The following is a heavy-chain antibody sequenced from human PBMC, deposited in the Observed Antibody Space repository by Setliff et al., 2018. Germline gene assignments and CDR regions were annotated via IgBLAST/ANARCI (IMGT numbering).Heavy chain of an antibody. V-gene: IGHV4-38-2*02. CDR3: VRDAGDGYGVDAYAGGGFDI. CDR1: GSAISSGHY. J-gene: IGHJ3*02. Sequence: SETLSLTCAVSGSAISSGHYWGWIRQPTGKGGLDGIGLFRPSGRTYYNPSLKSRVTISLDTPRKQFSLKLTSVTAADTAVYYCVRDAGDGYGVDAYAGGGFDIWGQGTMVTVSS. CDR2: FRPSGRT. D-gene: IGHD5-12*01.